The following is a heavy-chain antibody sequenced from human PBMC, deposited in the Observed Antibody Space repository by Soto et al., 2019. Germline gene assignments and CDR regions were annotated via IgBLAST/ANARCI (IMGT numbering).Heavy chain of an antibody. CDR2: INHSGSA. J-gene: IGHJ6*01. CDR3: SRTPYRRQMVRYYYYGLDV. V-gene: IGHV4-34*01. D-gene: IGHD2-8*01. Sequence: SETLSLTCAVKVVSFSGFYWTCIRQSPGRGLEWIGEINHSGSARYSPSLKSRVTISLDTSNNQFSLKLSSVTAADTAVYYCSRTPYRRQMVRYYYYGLDVWGQATTVPVSS. CDR1: VVSFSGFY.